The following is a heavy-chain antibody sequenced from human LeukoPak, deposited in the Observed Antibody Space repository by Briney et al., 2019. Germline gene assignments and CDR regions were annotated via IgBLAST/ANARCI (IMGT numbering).Heavy chain of an antibody. J-gene: IGHJ4*02. V-gene: IGHV3-21*01. CDR3: ARGDGGSGSYFY. CDR1: GFTFSSYS. D-gene: IGHD3-10*01. CDR2: IGSRSSYT. Sequence: GGSLRLSCAASGFTFSSYSMNWVRQAPGKGPEWVSSIGSRSSYTYYADSVKGRFTISRDNAKNSLYLQMNSLRAEDTAVYYCARGDGGSGSYFYWGQGTLVTVSS.